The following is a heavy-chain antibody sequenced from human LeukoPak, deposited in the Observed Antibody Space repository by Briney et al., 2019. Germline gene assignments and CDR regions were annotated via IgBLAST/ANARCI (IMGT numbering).Heavy chain of an antibody. Sequence: SETLSLTCTVSGGSISSYYWSWIRQHPGKGLEWIGYIYYSGSTYYNPSLKSRVTISVDTSKNQFSLKLSSVTAADTAVYYCARDRVYGDYSDDAFDIWGQGTMVTVSS. V-gene: IGHV4-59*06. D-gene: IGHD4-17*01. CDR2: IYYSGST. CDR3: ARDRVYGDYSDDAFDI. CDR1: GGSISSYY. J-gene: IGHJ3*02.